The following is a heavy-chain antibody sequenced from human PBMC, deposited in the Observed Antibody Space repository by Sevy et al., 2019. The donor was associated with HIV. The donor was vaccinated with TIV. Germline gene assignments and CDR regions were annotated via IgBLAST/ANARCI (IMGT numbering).Heavy chain of an antibody. V-gene: IGHV3-15*01. CDR3: IFMGGHGGFDI. CDR1: GFTFSNTW. CDR2: IKSKNDGGTT. Sequence: GGSLRLSCAASGFTFSNTWMSWVRQAPGKGLELVGRIKSKNDGGTTDYAAPVIGRFTISRDDSKSTLSLRMNSLKIEDCAVYCSIFMGGHGGFDIWGQGTMVTVSS. D-gene: IGHD4-17*01. J-gene: IGHJ3*02.